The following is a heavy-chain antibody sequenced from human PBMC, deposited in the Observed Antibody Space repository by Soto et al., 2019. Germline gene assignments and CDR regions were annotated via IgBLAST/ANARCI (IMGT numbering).Heavy chain of an antibody. CDR2: IYWDEDK. V-gene: IGHV2-5*02. D-gene: IGHD5-12*01. J-gene: IGHJ4*02. Sequence: IALKEAGPTLVKPTQTLTLTCTFSGFSLRTRGVAVGWFRQPPGKALEWLGLIYWDEDKWYSPSLKSRLTIADDTSKNQVVLTMTNVDPVDTATYYCAHTPRGYAYYFDYWGQGILVTVSS. CDR3: AHTPRGYAYYFDY. CDR1: GFSLRTRGVA.